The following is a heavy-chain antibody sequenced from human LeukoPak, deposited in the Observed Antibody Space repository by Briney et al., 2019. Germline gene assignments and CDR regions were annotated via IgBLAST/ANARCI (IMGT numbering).Heavy chain of an antibody. CDR1: GGSISSYY. Sequence: SETLSFTCTVSGGSISSYYWSWIRQPPGKGLEWIGYIYYSGSTNYNPSLKSRVTISVDTSKNQFSLKLSSVTAADTAVYYCARVRTGTTVIRSYYFDYWGQGTLVTVSS. J-gene: IGHJ4*02. CDR2: IYYSGST. V-gene: IGHV4-59*01. D-gene: IGHD1-7*01. CDR3: ARVRTGTTVIRSYYFDY.